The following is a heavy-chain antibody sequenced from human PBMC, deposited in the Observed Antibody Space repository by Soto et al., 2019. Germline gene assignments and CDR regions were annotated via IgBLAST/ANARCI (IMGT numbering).Heavy chain of an antibody. CDR2: IIPIVGVT. Sequence: QVELVQSGAEVKKPGSSMKVSCKASGDTFSSYPISWGRQAPGQGLEWMGRIIPIVGVTNYAQKFQGRVTITADKSTGTAYMELSSLRSEDAAVYYCATEPPLPHWGQGTLVTVSS. D-gene: IGHD1-26*01. CDR1: GDTFSSYP. V-gene: IGHV1-69*04. CDR3: ATEPPLPH. J-gene: IGHJ4*02.